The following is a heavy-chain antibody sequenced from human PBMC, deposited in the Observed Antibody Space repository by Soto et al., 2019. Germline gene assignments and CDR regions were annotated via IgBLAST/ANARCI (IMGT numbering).Heavy chain of an antibody. CDR1: GGSFSGYY. D-gene: IGHD2-15*01. CDR3: ARDRSDIVVVVAVTAWFDP. CDR2: INHSGST. Sequence: SETLSLTCAVYGGSFSGYYWSWIRQPPGKGLEWIGEINHSGSTNYNPSLKSRVTISVDTSKNQFSLKLSSVTAADTAVYYCARDRSDIVVVVAVTAWFDPWGQGTLVTVSS. V-gene: IGHV4-34*01. J-gene: IGHJ5*02.